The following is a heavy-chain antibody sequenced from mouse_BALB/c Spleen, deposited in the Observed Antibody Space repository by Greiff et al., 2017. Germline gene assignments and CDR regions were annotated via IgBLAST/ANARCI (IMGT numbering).Heavy chain of an antibody. J-gene: IGHJ4*01. D-gene: IGHD2-1*01. CDR3: AREGGNSFYAMDY. Sequence: EVKLVESGGGLVQPGGSLRLSCATSGFTFTDYYMSWVRQPPGKALEWLGFIRNKANGYTTEYSASVKGRFTISRDNSQSILYLQMNTLRAEDSATYYCAREGGNSFYAMDYWGQGTSVTVSS. V-gene: IGHV7-3*02. CDR1: GFTFTDYY. CDR2: IRNKANGYTT.